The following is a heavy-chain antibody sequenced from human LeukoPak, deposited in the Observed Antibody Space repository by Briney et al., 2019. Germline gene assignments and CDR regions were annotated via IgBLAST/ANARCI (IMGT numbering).Heavy chain of an antibody. D-gene: IGHD2-15*01. V-gene: IGHV7-4-1*02. CDR2: INTNTGNP. J-gene: IGHJ5*02. Sequence: ASVTVSCKASGYTFTSYAMNWVRQAPGQGLEWMGWINTNTGNPTYAQGFTGRFVFSLDTSVSTAYLQISSLRAEDTAVYYCARVPKTSRYCSGGSCYWFDPWGQGTLVTVSS. CDR3: ARVPKTSRYCSGGSCYWFDP. CDR1: GYTFTSYA.